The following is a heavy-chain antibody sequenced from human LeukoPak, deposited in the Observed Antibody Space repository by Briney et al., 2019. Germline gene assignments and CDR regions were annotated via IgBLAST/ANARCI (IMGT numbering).Heavy chain of an antibody. CDR2: IYSGGST. Sequence: GGSLRLSCAASGLTVSSNYMNWVRQAPGKGLEWVSVIYSGGSTYYADSVKGRFTISRDNSKNTLYLQMSSLRAEDTAVYYCAKVAEVGATGYYYYMDVWGKGTTVTISS. V-gene: IGHV3-66*01. CDR3: AKVAEVGATGYYYYMDV. D-gene: IGHD1-26*01. J-gene: IGHJ6*03. CDR1: GLTVSSNY.